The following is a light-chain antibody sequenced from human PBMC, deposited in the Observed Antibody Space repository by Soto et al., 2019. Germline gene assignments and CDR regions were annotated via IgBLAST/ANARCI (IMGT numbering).Light chain of an antibody. Sequence: DVQMTQSPSSLSASVGDRVILTCRASQGISNNLAWYQQKPRKVPKLQIYAASTLQSGVPARFSGSGSGTDFTLSISSLQPEDVATYYCQKYNSVPLTFGPGTKVNI. CDR2: AAS. V-gene: IGKV1-27*01. J-gene: IGKJ3*01. CDR3: QKYNSVPLT. CDR1: QGISNN.